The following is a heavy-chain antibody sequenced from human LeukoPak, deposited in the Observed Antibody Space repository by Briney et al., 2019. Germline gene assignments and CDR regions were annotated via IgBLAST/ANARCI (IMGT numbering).Heavy chain of an antibody. Sequence: SETLSLTCTVSGGSISSYYWSWIRQPPGKGLEWIGYIYYSGSTNYNPSLKSRVTISVDTSKNQFSLKLSSVTAADTAVYYCARLAGNCSSTSCYTPNYYYGMDVWGQGTTVTVSS. CDR2: IYYSGST. J-gene: IGHJ6*02. CDR1: GGSISSYY. CDR3: ARLAGNCSSTSCYTPNYYYGMDV. V-gene: IGHV4-59*08. D-gene: IGHD2-2*01.